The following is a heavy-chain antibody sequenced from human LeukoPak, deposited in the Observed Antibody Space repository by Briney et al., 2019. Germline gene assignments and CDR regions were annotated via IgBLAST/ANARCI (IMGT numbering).Heavy chain of an antibody. D-gene: IGHD4-23*01. V-gene: IGHV3-21*01. CDR3: ARDYGGNSAADY. CDR2: ISSSSSYI. CDR1: GFTFSSYA. Sequence: GGSLRLSCAASGFTFSSYAMHWVRQAPGRGLEWVSSISSSSSYIYYADSVKGRFTISRDNAKNSLYLQMNSLRAEDTAVYYCARDYGGNSAADYWGQGTLVTVSS. J-gene: IGHJ4*02.